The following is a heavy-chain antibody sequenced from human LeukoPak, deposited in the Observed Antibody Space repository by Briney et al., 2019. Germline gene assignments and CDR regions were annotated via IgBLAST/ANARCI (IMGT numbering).Heavy chain of an antibody. CDR2: IYTSGST. J-gene: IGHJ4*02. V-gene: IGHV4-4*07. CDR1: GGSMSFYY. D-gene: IGHD3-3*01. Sequence: SETLSLTCTVSGGSMSFYYWSWIRQPAGKGLEWIGRIYTSGSTNYNPSLKSRVTMSVDTSKKQFSLKLNSVTAADTAVYYCARDRDFLDYWSQGTLVTVSS. CDR3: ARDRDFLDY.